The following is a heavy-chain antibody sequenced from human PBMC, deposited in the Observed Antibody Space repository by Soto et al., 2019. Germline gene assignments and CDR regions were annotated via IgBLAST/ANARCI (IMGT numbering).Heavy chain of an antibody. CDR3: AKRHYYGSGSFALAT. CDR2: VSGDGYAS. CDR1: GFTFSSNA. J-gene: IGHJ4*03. V-gene: IGHV3-23*01. Sequence: EVRLLESGGGLVQPGGSLRLSCAGSGFTFSSNAMSWVRQAPGKGLEWLSSVSGDGYASDYADSVKGRFTVSRHNSKNTLYLQMNSLRAEDTAVYYCAKRHYYGSGSFALATWGQGTLVTVSS. D-gene: IGHD3-10*01.